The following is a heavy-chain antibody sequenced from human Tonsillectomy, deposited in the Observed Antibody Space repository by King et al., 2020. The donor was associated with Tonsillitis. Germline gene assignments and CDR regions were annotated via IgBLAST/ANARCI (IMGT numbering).Heavy chain of an antibody. Sequence: VQLVESGGGLVQPGRSLRLSCTASGFTFGAYAMSLFRQAPGKGLEGVGCIRIKAYGGISDYAASLKGRFTIPKDESKSIAYLQMNSLKTEDTAVYYCTRGGIAVADYFDYWGQGTLVTVSS. D-gene: IGHD6-19*01. J-gene: IGHJ4*02. CDR2: IRIKAYGGIS. V-gene: IGHV3-49*03. CDR1: GFTFGAYA. CDR3: TRGGIAVADYFDY.